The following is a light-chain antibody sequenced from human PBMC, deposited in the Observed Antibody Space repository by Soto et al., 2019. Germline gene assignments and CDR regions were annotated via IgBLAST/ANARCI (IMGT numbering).Light chain of an antibody. Sequence: EIVLTQSPATLSLSPGERAALSCRAGQSVSSHLAWYQQKPGQAPRLLIYDASNRATGIPARFSGSGSGTDFTLIISSLAPEDLAVYYCQQRSNWPLTFGGGTKVEIK. J-gene: IGKJ4*01. V-gene: IGKV3-11*01. CDR1: QSVSSH. CDR3: QQRSNWPLT. CDR2: DAS.